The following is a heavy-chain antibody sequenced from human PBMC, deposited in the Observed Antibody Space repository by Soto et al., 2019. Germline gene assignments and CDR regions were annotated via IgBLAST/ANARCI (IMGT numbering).Heavy chain of an antibody. CDR1: GDSIRSDF. Sequence: QVQLQESGPGRVKPSETLSLTCSVSGDSIRSDFWSWIRQPPGKGLEWIGYVSYTGSTNYNPSLNSRANISIDTSKNEFSLKVSSVTAADTAVYYCARAVYDGLSAYYVDYWGQGNLVSVSS. D-gene: IGHD3-9*01. V-gene: IGHV4-59*01. CDR3: ARAVYDGLSAYYVDY. CDR2: VSYTGST. J-gene: IGHJ4*02.